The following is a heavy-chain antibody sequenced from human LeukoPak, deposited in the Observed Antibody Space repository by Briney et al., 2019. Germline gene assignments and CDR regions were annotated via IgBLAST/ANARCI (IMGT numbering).Heavy chain of an antibody. V-gene: IGHV5-51*01. D-gene: IGHD2-2*01. CDR1: GYTFATYW. J-gene: IGHJ4*02. Sequence: KIGESLKISCKGSGYTFATYWIGWVRQMPGKGLELMGIIYPGDSRITYSPSFQGQVTISADKSIRTAYLQWNSLKASDTAIYYCVRHLSDITSCPNYWGPGTLITVAS. CDR3: VRHLSDITSCPNY. CDR2: IYPGDSRI.